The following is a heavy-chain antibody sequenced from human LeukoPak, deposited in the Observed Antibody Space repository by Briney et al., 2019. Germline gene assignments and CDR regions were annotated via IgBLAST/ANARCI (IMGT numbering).Heavy chain of an antibody. CDR1: GYTFTGYY. CDR2: INPNSGGT. J-gene: IGHJ5*02. D-gene: IGHD6-13*01. V-gene: IGHV1-2*02. CDR3: ARDFGYSSSWDGGSWFDP. Sequence: GASVKVSCKASGYTFTGYYIHWVRQAPGQGLEWMGWINPNSGGTNYAQKSQGRVTMTRDTSISTAYMELSRLKSDDTAVYYCARDFGYSSSWDGGSWFDPWGQGTLVTVSS.